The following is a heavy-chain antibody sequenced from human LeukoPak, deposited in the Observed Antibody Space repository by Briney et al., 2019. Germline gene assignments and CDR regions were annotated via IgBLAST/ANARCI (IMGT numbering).Heavy chain of an antibody. CDR3: ARVRSLSSAENDY. D-gene: IGHD6-6*01. Sequence: GGSLRLSCAASGFTFSSYGMHWVRQAPGKGLEWVAVIWYDGSNKYYADSVKGRFTISRDNSKNTLYLQMNSLRAEDTAVYYCARVRSLSSAENDYWGQGTLVTVSS. V-gene: IGHV3-33*01. CDR2: IWYDGSNK. CDR1: GFTFSSYG. J-gene: IGHJ4*02.